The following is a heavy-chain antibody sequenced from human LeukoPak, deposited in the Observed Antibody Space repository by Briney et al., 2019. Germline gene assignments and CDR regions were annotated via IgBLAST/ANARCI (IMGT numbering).Heavy chain of an antibody. Sequence: SETLSLTCTVSGDSISVSDYYWGWIRQPPGKGLEWIGSVYYNGDTYYNPSLRSRVTTSIDTSENQFSLRLSSVTAADTSVYYCARHRAHSDYIDYWGQGTLVTVSS. CDR1: GDSISVSDYY. CDR3: ARHRAHSDYIDY. CDR2: VYYNGDT. J-gene: IGHJ4*02. D-gene: IGHD3-10*01. V-gene: IGHV4-39*01.